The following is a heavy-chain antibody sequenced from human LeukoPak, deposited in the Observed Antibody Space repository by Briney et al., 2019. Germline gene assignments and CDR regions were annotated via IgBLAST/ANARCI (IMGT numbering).Heavy chain of an antibody. CDR3: ARGLRSYYGAFDI. V-gene: IGHV3-20*01. CDR1: GFTFDDYG. D-gene: IGHD1-26*01. J-gene: IGHJ3*02. Sequence: PGGPLRLSCAASGFTFDDYGMSWVRKPPGKGLEWVSGINWNGGSTGYADSVKGRFTISRDNAKNSLYLQMNSLRAEDTALYHCARGLRSYYGAFDIWGQGTMVTVSS. CDR2: INWNGGST.